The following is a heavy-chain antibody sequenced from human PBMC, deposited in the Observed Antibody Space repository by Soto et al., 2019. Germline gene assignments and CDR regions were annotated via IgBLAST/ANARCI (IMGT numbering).Heavy chain of an antibody. V-gene: IGHV3-64*01. CDR3: ARREQSDYYYMDV. CDR1: GFTFSNYA. Sequence: EVQLVESGGGLVQPGGSLRLSCAASGFTFSNYAMDWVRQAPGKVLEYVSGISSNGVGTYYANSVKDRFTISRDNSKNTMYLEMGGLRAGDIAVYYCARREQSDYYYMDVWGKGTWVTVSS. D-gene: IGHD6-19*01. CDR2: ISSNGVGT. J-gene: IGHJ6*03.